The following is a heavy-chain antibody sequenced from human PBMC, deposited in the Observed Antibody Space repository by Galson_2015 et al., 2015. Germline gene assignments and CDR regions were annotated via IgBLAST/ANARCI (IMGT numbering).Heavy chain of an antibody. V-gene: IGHV3-30*18. CDR1: GFGFSGYG. Sequence: SLRLSCAASGFGFSGYGMHWVRQAPGKGLEWVAVISYDGSKTYYADSVKGRFTISRDNSKNTLYLHMNNLRPEDTAVYYCAKLSGVLQWFGEPLVDDYCGQGTLVTVSS. CDR3: AKLSGVLQWFGEPLVDDY. CDR2: ISYDGSKT. D-gene: IGHD3-10*01. J-gene: IGHJ4*02.